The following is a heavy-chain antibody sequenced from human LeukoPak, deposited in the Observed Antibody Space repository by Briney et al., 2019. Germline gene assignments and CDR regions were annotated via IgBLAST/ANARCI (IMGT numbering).Heavy chain of an antibody. J-gene: IGHJ4*02. Sequence: GGSLRLSCAASGFTFSSYEMNWVRQAPGKGLEWVSYISSSGSTIYYADSVKGRFTISRDNAKNSLYLQMNSLRAEDTAVYYCARDRVMSSSWHPSAGYFDYWGQGTLVTVSS. CDR3: ARDRVMSSSWHPSAGYFDY. CDR1: GFTFSSYE. D-gene: IGHD6-13*01. V-gene: IGHV3-48*03. CDR2: ISSSGSTI.